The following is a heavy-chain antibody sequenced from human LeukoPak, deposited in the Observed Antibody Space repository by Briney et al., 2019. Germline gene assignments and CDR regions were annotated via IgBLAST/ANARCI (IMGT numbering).Heavy chain of an antibody. Sequence: SETLSLTCTVSGGSISSYYWSWIRQPPGKGLEWIGYIYYSGSTNYNPSLKSRVTISVGTSKNQFSLKLSSVTAADTAVYYCARDRLRGVYFDYWGQGTLVTVSS. CDR3: ARDRLRGVYFDY. J-gene: IGHJ4*02. D-gene: IGHD3-10*01. V-gene: IGHV4-59*01. CDR1: GGSISSYY. CDR2: IYYSGST.